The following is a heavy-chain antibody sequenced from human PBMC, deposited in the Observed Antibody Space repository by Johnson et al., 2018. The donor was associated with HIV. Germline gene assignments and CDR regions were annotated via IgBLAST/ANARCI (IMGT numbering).Heavy chain of an antibody. CDR1: GFTVSSSY. D-gene: IGHD1-1*01. Sequence: VQLVESGGGVVQPGRSLRLSCAASGFTVSSSYMSWVRQAPGKGLEFVSAINTNGDTYYANSVKGRFSISRDNSNNTLSLQMSSLRAEDMAVYYCVGRSGTIWGQGTIVTVSS. CDR3: VGRSGTI. CDR2: INTNGDT. J-gene: IGHJ3*02. V-gene: IGHV3-64*01.